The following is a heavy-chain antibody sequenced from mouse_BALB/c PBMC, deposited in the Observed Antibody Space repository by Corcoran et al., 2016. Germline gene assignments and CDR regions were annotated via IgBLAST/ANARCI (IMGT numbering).Heavy chain of an antibody. CDR2: IYPGSGST. D-gene: IGHD1-2*01. J-gene: IGHJ1*01. V-gene: IGHV1-81*01. CDR3: ARGLLRLQYFDV. Sequence: QVQLQQSGPELVKPGASVKTSCKASGYTFTDYVISWVKQRTGQGLEWIGEIYPGSGSTYYNEKFKGKATLTADKSSNTAYMQLSSLTSEDSAVYFGARGLLRLQYFDVWGAGTTVTVSS. CDR1: GYTFTDYV.